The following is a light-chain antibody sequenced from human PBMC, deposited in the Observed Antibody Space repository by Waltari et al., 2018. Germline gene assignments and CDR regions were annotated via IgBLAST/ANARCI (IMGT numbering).Light chain of an antibody. J-gene: IGKJ4*01. CDR3: QQYNSYSLLT. CDR1: QSISNW. V-gene: IGKV1-5*03. Sequence: DIQMTQSPSTLSASVGDRFTITFRASQSISNWLAWYQQKPGKAPKLLIYKASTLESGVPSRFSGRGSGTEFTLTISSLQPDDFATYYCQQYNSYSLLTFGGGTKVEIK. CDR2: KAS.